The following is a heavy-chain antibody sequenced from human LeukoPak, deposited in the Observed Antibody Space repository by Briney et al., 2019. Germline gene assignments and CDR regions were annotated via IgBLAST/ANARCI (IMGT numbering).Heavy chain of an antibody. V-gene: IGHV4-30-4*01. CDR1: GDSISSGDYY. CDR2: IYYSGST. J-gene: IGHJ5*02. D-gene: IGHD6-19*01. Sequence: SQTLSLTCTISGDSISSGDYYWSWIRQPPGKGLEWIGYIYYSGSTNYNPSLKSRVTISVDTSKNQFSLKLSSVTAADTAVYYCARHAVAGTTDNNWFDPWGQGTLVTVSS. CDR3: ARHAVAGTTDNNWFDP.